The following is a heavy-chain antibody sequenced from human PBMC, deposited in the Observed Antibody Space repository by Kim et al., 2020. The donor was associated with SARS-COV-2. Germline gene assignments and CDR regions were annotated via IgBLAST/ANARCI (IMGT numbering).Heavy chain of an antibody. CDR2: IYHSGET. Sequence: SETLSLTCTVSGYSIRTHHYWGWIRQPPGKGLEWIGSIYHSGETFYNSSLSSRVTVSVDTSKNPFSLTLNSVTAADTAVYYCARHHYVDVWGQGTTVTVSS. CDR3: ARHHYVDV. V-gene: IGHV4-38-2*02. J-gene: IGHJ6*02. CDR1: GYSIRTHHY. D-gene: IGHD3-16*01.